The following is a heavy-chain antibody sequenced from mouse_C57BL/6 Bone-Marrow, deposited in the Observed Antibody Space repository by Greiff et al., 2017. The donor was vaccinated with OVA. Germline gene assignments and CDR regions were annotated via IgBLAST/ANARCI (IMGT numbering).Heavy chain of an antibody. CDR2: IDPENGDT. CDR3: SRGAVVIYY. Sequence: VQLKESGAELVRPGASVKLSCTASGFTIKDDYMHWVKQRPEQGLEWIGWIDPENGDTEYASTFQGKATITGDTSSNTAYLHLSSLTSVCTPVYYCSRGAVVIYYWGQGTTLTVSS. D-gene: IGHD1-1*01. CDR1: GFTIKDDY. J-gene: IGHJ2*01. V-gene: IGHV14-4*01.